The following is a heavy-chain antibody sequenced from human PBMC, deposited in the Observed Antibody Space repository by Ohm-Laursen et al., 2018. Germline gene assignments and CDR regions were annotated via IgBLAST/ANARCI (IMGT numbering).Heavy chain of an antibody. CDR2: ISSSAGTI. J-gene: IGHJ4*02. D-gene: IGHD1-26*01. CDR1: GFTFSDYE. Sequence: SLRLSCAASGFTFSDYEMNWVRQAPGKGLEWVSYISSSAGTIYYADSVKGRFTISRDNAKNSLFLQMNSLRAEDTALYYCAKDSKYRSGNYYFPDYWGQGTLVTVSS. CDR3: AKDSKYRSGNYYFPDY. V-gene: IGHV3-11*01.